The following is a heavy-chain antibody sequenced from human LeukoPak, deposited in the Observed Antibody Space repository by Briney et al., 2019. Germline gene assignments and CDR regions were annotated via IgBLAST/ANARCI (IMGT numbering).Heavy chain of an antibody. D-gene: IGHD1-14*01. J-gene: IGHJ2*01. CDR3: TTQGNLNRRMIDWYFDL. CDR1: GITFNNAW. Sequence: GGSLRLSCAVSGITFNNAWMTWVRQAPGKGLEWVGGIKSKADGGTTDYAAPVKGRFSISREDSKTTVHLQMDTLKADDTAVYYCTTQGNLNRRMIDWYFDLWGRGTLVTVSS. V-gene: IGHV3-15*01. CDR2: IKSKADGGTT.